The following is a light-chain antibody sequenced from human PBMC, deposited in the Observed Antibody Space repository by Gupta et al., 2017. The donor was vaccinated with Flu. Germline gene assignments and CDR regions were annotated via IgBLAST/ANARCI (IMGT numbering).Light chain of an antibody. Sequence: DIQLTQSPSFLSASVGDRVTITYRASQDIDISLAWYQQKPGTGPNLLIYAASTLQSGVPSRFSGGGSGTXFTLTIXSRQPEDFATYYCEQSKNYPLTFGXGTKVEIK. CDR1: QDIDIS. CDR3: EQSKNYPLT. J-gene: IGKJ4*01. CDR2: AAS. V-gene: IGKV1-9*01.